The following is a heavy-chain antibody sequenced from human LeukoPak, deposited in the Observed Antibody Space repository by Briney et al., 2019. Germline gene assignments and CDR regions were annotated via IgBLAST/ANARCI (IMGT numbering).Heavy chain of an antibody. CDR1: GGSFSGYY. V-gene: IGHV4-34*01. J-gene: IGHJ5*02. D-gene: IGHD2-2*01. CDR2: INHSGST. Sequence: PSETLSLTCAVYGGSFSGYYWSWIRQPPGKGLEWIGEINHSGSTNYNPSLKSRVTISVDTSKNQFSLKLSSVTAADTAVYYCARDAGYCSSTSCSREGDWFDPWGQGTLVTVSS. CDR3: ARDAGYCSSTSCSREGDWFDP.